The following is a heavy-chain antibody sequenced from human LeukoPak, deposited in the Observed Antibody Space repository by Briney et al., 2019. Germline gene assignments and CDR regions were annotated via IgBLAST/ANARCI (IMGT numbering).Heavy chain of an antibody. Sequence: SETLSLTCSVSGYSISGCGYFWICIRHHPGKGLEWIGYISCSGSTYYSPSLDSLVSISVDTSNKQYSLRLSPVTAAETACYFCAREAYDGCGHRYLKHWGEGTIMTVSS. CDR2: ISCSGST. CDR1: GYSISGCGYF. D-gene: IGHD3-10*01. V-gene: IGHV4-31*01. CDR3: AREAYDGCGHRYLKH. J-gene: IGHJ4*02.